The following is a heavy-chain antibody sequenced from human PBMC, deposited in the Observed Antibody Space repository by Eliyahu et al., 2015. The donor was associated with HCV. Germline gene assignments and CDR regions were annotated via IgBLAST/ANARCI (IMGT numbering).Heavy chain of an antibody. Sequence: ELQLVQSGAEVRKPGESLRISCKDSGDSLSSYWISWVRQKPGKGLEWMGRIDPSDSYTNYSPSFQGHVTISADKSINTAYLQWHSLEASDTAMYYCASSSGGNFEYWGQGTLVTVSS. CDR3: ASSSGGNFEY. D-gene: IGHD4-23*01. V-gene: IGHV5-10-1*03. CDR1: GDSLSSYW. J-gene: IGHJ4*02. CDR2: IDPSDSYT.